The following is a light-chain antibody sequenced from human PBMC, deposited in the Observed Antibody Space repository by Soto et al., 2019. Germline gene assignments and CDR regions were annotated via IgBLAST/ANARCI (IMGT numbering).Light chain of an antibody. Sequence: DIQMTQSPSTLSASVGDRVTITCRAGQSISSWLAWYQQKPGKAPKLLIYDASTLESGVPSRSSGSGSGTEFTLTISSLQPDDFATYYCQQYNNYPYTFGQGTKLEIK. CDR1: QSISSW. CDR3: QQYNNYPYT. J-gene: IGKJ2*01. V-gene: IGKV1-5*01. CDR2: DAS.